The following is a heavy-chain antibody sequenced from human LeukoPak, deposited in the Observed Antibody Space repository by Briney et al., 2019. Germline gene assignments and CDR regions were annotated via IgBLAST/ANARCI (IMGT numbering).Heavy chain of an antibody. Sequence: ASVTVSCKASGYTFTSYDINWVRQATGQGLEWMGRIIPILGIANYAQKFQGRVTITADKSTSTAYMELSSLRSEDTAVYYCASTRYSSGWYSYAFDIWGQGTMVTVSS. V-gene: IGHV1-69*04. CDR2: IIPILGIA. CDR3: ASTRYSSGWYSYAFDI. D-gene: IGHD6-19*01. J-gene: IGHJ3*02. CDR1: GYTFTSYD.